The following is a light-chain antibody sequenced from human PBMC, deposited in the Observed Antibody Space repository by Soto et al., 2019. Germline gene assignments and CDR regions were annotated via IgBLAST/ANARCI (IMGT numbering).Light chain of an antibody. V-gene: IGKV3-20*01. CDR1: QSVSSNY. Sequence: SVLTQSPGTLSLSPGERATLSFRASQSVSSNYLAWYQQKPGQAPRLLIYGASTRATGIPDRFSGSGSGTDFTLTISRLEPEDSAVYYCQQYGSSPTWTFGQGTKVDI. CDR2: GAS. J-gene: IGKJ1*01. CDR3: QQYGSSPTWT.